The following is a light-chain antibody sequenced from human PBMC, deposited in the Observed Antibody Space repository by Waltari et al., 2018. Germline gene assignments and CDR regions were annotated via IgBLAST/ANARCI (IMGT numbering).Light chain of an antibody. CDR2: TAS. CDR1: QGINTY. J-gene: IGKJ5*01. V-gene: IGKV1-9*01. CDR3: QQLNSYPIT. Sequence: IQLTQSPSFLSASVGDRVTITCRASQGINTYLAWYQQKPGKAPKVLIYTASTLHTGVPSRFSGSGSGTEFTLTISSLQPEDFATYYCQQLNSYPITFGHGTRLEIK.